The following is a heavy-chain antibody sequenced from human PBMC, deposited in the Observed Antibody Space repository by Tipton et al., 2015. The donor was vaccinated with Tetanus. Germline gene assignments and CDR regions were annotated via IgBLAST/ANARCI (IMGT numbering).Heavy chain of an antibody. V-gene: IGHV4-34*01. CDR3: ARAVYYDYVWGSYRLPRNWFDP. J-gene: IGHJ5*02. D-gene: IGHD3-16*02. Sequence: TLSLTCAVYGGSFSGYYWSWIRQPPGKGLEWIGEINHSGSTNYNPSLKSRVTISVDTSKNQFSLKLSSVTAADTAVYYCARAVYYDYVWGSYRLPRNWFDPWGQGTLVTASS. CDR2: INHSGST. CDR1: GGSFSGYY.